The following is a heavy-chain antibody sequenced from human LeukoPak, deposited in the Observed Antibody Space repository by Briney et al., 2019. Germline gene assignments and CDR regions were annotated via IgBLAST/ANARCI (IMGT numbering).Heavy chain of an antibody. CDR2: ISSSSSYI. J-gene: IGHJ3*02. Sequence: GGSLRLSCAASGFTFSTYSMNWVRQAPGKGLEWVSSISSSSSYIYYADSMKGRFTISRDNAKNSLYLQMNSLRAEDTAVYYCARSIIVGAIRGAFDIWGQGTMVTVSS. D-gene: IGHD1-26*01. V-gene: IGHV3-21*01. CDR3: ARSIIVGAIRGAFDI. CDR1: GFTFSTYS.